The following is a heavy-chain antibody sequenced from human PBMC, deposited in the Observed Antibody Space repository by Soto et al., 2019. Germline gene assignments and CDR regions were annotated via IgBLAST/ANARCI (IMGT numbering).Heavy chain of an antibody. CDR1: GGSISSGDYY. D-gene: IGHD6-19*01. CDR2: IYYSGST. Sequence: QVQLQESGPGLVKPSQTLSLTCTVSGGSISSGDYYWSWIRQPPGKGLEWIGYIYYSGSTYYNPSLKSPVTLSVDTAKDPFSLKLSSVTAADTGVYYCARWISGWPPGYWGQGTLVTVSS. V-gene: IGHV4-30-4*01. CDR3: ARWISGWPPGY. J-gene: IGHJ4*02.